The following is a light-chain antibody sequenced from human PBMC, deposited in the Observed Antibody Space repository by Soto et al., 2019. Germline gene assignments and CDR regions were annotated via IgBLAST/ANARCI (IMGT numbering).Light chain of an antibody. CDR3: ASWDASLNGPV. Sequence: QSALTQPPSASGTPGQRVTISCSGSSSNVGGNPVNWYQHVPTTAPKLLIYTNTQRPSGVPDRSSGSKSGTSASLAISGLHSEDEAHYHCASWDASLNGPVFGTGTKVTVL. V-gene: IGLV1-44*01. J-gene: IGLJ1*01. CDR1: SSNVGGNP. CDR2: TNT.